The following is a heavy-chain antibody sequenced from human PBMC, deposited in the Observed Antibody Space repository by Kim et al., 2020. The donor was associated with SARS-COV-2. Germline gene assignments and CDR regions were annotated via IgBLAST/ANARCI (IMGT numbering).Heavy chain of an antibody. J-gene: IGHJ4*02. D-gene: IGHD4-17*01. Sequence: GGSLRLSCAASGFTISNAWMSWVRQAPGKGLEWVGRSKSKNDGGTTDYAAPVKGRFTISRDDSKNTLYLQMNSLKTEDTAVYYCTTDLHDYGDRDYWGQG. CDR2: SKSKNDGGTT. CDR1: GFTISNAW. V-gene: IGHV3-15*01. CDR3: TTDLHDYGDRDY.